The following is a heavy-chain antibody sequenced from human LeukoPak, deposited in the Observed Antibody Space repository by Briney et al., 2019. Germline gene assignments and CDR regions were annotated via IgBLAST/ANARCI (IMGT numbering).Heavy chain of an antibody. Sequence: SETLSLTCTVSGGSISSYYWSWIRQPPGEGLEWIGYIYYSGSTNYNPSLKSRVTISVDTSKNQFSLKLSSVTAADTAVYYCARGLGYLDAFDIWGQGTMVTVSS. V-gene: IGHV4-59*01. CDR2: IYYSGST. CDR3: ARGLGYLDAFDI. J-gene: IGHJ3*02. CDR1: GGSISSYY. D-gene: IGHD5-12*01.